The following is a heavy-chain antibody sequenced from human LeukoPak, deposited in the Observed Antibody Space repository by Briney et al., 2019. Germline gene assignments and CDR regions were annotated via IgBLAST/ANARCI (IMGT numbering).Heavy chain of an antibody. J-gene: IGHJ3*01. CDR2: IYHSGST. V-gene: IGHV4-4*02. Sequence: PSETLSLTCAVSGGSISSSNWWSWVRQPPGKGLEWIGEIYHSGSTNYNPSLKSRVTISVDTSKNQFSLKLSSVTAADTAAYYCARDRYYGSGSGAFDVWGQGTMVTVSS. CDR3: ARDRYYGSGSGAFDV. CDR1: GGSISSSNW. D-gene: IGHD3-10*01.